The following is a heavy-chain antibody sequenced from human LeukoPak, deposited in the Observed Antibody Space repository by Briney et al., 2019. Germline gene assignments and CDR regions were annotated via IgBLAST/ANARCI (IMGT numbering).Heavy chain of an antibody. Sequence: GGSLRLSCAASGFTFSSYAMSWVRQAPGKGLEWVSAISGSGGSTYYADSVKGRFTISRDNSKNTLSLQMNSLRAEDTAVYYCAKDVLLRFGGFAKPFDYWGQGTLVTVSS. V-gene: IGHV3-23*01. D-gene: IGHD3-10*01. CDR2: ISGSGGST. J-gene: IGHJ4*02. CDR1: GFTFSSYA. CDR3: AKDVLLRFGGFAKPFDY.